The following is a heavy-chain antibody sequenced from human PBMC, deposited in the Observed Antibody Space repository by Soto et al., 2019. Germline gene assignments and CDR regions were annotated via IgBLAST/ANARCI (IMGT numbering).Heavy chain of an antibody. J-gene: IGHJ4*02. CDR3: ARGPRSGYSGYDLFLFPGAKKTFDY. D-gene: IGHD5-12*01. CDR2: INHSGST. V-gene: IGHV4-34*01. Sequence: SETLSLTCAVYGGSFSGYYWSWIRQPPGKGLEWIGEINHSGSTNYNPSLKSRVTISVDTSKNQFSLKLSSVTAADTAVYYCARGPRSGYSGYDLFLFPGAKKTFDYWGQGTLVTVSS. CDR1: GGSFSGYY.